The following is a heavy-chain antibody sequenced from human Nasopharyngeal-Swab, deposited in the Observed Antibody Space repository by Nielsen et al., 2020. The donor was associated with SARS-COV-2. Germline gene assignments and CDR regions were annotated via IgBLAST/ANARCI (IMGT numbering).Heavy chain of an antibody. J-gene: IGHJ6*02. D-gene: IGHD2-2*01. V-gene: IGHV4-34*01. Sequence: SGSLRLSCAVHVGSFSAYYWSWVRQPPGTGLEWIGAVDHTGRTNNNPSLQSRVTMPVDTSKNQFSLTLSPVTAADTAVYDCARGGYQLLLRSYYYGMDAWSQGTTVTVSS. CDR3: ARGGYQLLLRSYYYGMDA. CDR2: VDHTGRT. CDR1: VGSFSAYY.